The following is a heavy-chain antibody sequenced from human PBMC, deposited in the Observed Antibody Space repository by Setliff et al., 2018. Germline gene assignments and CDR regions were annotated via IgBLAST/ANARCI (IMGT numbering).Heavy chain of an antibody. CDR3: ARGPNFWSGYYSLRLRWFDP. CDR2: INHSGST. CDR1: GGSISSSSYY. Sequence: SETLSLTCTVSGGSISSSSYYWSWIRQPPGKGLEWIGEINHSGSTNYNPSLKSRVTISVDTSKNQFSLKLSSVTAADTAVYYCARGPNFWSGYYSLRLRWFDPWGQGTLVTVSS. J-gene: IGHJ5*02. D-gene: IGHD3-3*01. V-gene: IGHV4-39*07.